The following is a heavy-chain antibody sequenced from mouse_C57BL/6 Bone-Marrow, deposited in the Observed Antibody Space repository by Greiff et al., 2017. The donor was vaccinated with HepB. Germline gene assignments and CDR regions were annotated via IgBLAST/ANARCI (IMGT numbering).Heavy chain of an antibody. CDR1: GFTFSSYA. CDR3: TRDRGVVAPYAMDY. Sequence: EVKLVESGEGLVKPGGSLKLSCAASGFTFSSYAMSWVRQTPEKRLEWVAYISSGGDYIYYADTVKGRFTISRDNARNTLYLQMSGLKSEDTAMYYCTRDRGVVAPYAMDYWGQGTSVTVSS. D-gene: IGHD1-1*01. V-gene: IGHV5-9-1*02. CDR2: ISSGGDYI. J-gene: IGHJ4*01.